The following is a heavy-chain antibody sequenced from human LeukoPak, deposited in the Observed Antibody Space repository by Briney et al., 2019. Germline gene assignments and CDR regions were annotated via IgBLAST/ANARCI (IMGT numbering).Heavy chain of an antibody. CDR3: ARDPSAAGTGYYYYYMDV. CDR2: ISSSSSYI. Sequence: GGSLRLSCAASGFTFSSYSMNWVRQAPGKGLEWVSSISSSSSYIYYADSVKGRFTISRDNAKNSLYLQMNSLRAEDTAVYYCARDPSAAGTGYYYYYMDVWGKGTTVTVSS. D-gene: IGHD6-13*01. CDR1: GFTFSSYS. V-gene: IGHV3-21*01. J-gene: IGHJ6*03.